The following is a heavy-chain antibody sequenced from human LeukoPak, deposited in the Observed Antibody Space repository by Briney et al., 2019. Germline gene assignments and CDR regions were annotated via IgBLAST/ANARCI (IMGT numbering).Heavy chain of an antibody. CDR1: GFTFDDYA. CDR2: ISWNSGSI. CDR3: AKGGRSGSYYMAFDY. V-gene: IGHV3-9*01. J-gene: IGHJ4*02. D-gene: IGHD3-10*01. Sequence: GGSLRLSRAASGFTFDDYAMHWVRQAPGKGLEWVSGISWNSGSIGYADSVKGRFTISRDNAKNSLYLQMNSLRAEDTALCYCAKGGRSGSYYMAFDYWGQGTLVTVSS.